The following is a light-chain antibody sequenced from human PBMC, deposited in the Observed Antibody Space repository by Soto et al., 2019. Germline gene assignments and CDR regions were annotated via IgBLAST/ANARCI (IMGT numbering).Light chain of an antibody. V-gene: IGKV3D-7*01. CDR3: QHYNELPLT. CDR2: GAS. Sequence: VLTQCPATLSLSPGERATLSCRASQSVSSSYLAWYQQKPGQGPRLLIFGASTRASGIPARFSGSGSGTDFTRTISSLQSEDFAVYYCQHYNELPLTIGGGTKVDI. J-gene: IGKJ4*01. CDR1: QSVSSSY.